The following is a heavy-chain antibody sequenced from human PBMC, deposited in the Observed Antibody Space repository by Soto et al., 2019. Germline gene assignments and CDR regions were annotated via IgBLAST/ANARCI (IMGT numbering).Heavy chain of an antibody. V-gene: IGHV3-9*01. CDR1: GFTFDDYA. J-gene: IGHJ1*01. CDR3: VKDESINWYSGHFRH. D-gene: IGHD6-13*01. Sequence: GGSLRLFCAASGFTFDDYAMHWVRQVPGKGLEWVSGINWNSGSIGYGDSVKGRFAISRDNAKNSLHLQMNSLSAEDTAFYYCVKDESINWYSGHFRHWGQGTLVTVSS. CDR2: INWNSGSI.